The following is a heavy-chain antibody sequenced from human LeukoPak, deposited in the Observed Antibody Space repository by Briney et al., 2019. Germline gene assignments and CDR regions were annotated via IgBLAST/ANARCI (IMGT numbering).Heavy chain of an antibody. Sequence: GASVKVSCEASGYTFTYYYIYWVRQAPGQGLEWMGLINPSGGSTRYAQNFQGRVTMTRDTSTSTVSMELSSLRSEDTAMYYCARGPYSSGWYGLDYWGQGTLVTVSS. V-gene: IGHV1-46*01. D-gene: IGHD6-19*01. J-gene: IGHJ4*02. CDR1: GYTFTYYY. CDR3: ARGPYSSGWYGLDY. CDR2: INPSGGST.